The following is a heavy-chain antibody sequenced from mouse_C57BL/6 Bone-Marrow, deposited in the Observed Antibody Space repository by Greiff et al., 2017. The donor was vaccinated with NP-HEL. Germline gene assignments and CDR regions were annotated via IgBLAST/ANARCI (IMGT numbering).Heavy chain of an antibody. CDR1: GYAFTNYL. V-gene: IGHV1-54*01. Sequence: VQLQESGAELVRPGTSVKVSCKASGYAFTNYLIEWVKQRPGQGLEWIGVINPGSGGTNYNEQFKGKATMTADNSSSTAYRQLISLTSEDSAVYFCARPNYDYDGTWCAYWGQGTLVTVSA. CDR3: ARPNYDYDGTWCAY. D-gene: IGHD2-4*01. CDR2: INPGSGGT. J-gene: IGHJ3*01.